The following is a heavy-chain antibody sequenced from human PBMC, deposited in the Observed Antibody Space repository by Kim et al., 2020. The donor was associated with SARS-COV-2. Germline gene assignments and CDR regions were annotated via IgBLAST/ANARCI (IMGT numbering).Heavy chain of an antibody. J-gene: IGHJ2*01. V-gene: IGHV4-31*03. CDR1: GGSISSGGYY. CDR3: ARVDVCSGGSCYWYLDL. D-gene: IGHD2-15*01. CDR2: IYYSGST. Sequence: SETLSLTCTVSGGSISSGGYYWSWIRQHPGKGLEWIGYIYYSGSTYYNPSLKSRVTISVDTSKNQFSLKLSSVTAADTAVYYCARVDVCSGGSCYWYLDLWGRGTLVTVSS.